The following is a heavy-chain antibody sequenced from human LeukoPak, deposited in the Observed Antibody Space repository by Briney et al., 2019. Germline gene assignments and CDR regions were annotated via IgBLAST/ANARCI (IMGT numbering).Heavy chain of an antibody. Sequence: PGGSLRLSCAASGFTFSSYGMHWVRQAPGKGLGWVAFIRYDGSNKYYADSVKGRFTISRDNSKNTLYLQMNSLRAEDTAVYYCAKDHMFIVGATWNFDYWGQGTLVTVSS. V-gene: IGHV3-30*02. J-gene: IGHJ4*02. CDR3: AKDHMFIVGATWNFDY. D-gene: IGHD1-26*01. CDR1: GFTFSSYG. CDR2: IRYDGSNK.